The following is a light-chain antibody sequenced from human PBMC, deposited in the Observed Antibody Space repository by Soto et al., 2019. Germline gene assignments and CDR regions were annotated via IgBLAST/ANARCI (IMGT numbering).Light chain of an antibody. J-gene: IGKJ3*01. V-gene: IGKV3-20*01. CDR3: QQYGSSPRS. CDR1: QSVSSSY. Sequence: ETVLTQSPGTLSLSPGERATLSCRASQSVSSSYLAWYQQKPGQAPRLLIYGASSRATGIPDRFSGSGSGRDFTLTISRLGPEDFAVYYCQQYGSSPRSFGPGTKVDIK. CDR2: GAS.